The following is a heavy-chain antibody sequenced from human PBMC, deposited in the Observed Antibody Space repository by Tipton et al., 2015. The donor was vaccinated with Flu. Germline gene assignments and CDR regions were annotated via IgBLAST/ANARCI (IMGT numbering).Heavy chain of an antibody. CDR3: ARHGGYGGKGGGFDP. V-gene: IGHV4-59*08. CDR1: GGSISGYF. CDR2: IYYSGST. Sequence: TLSLTCTVSGGSISGYFWSWIRQPPGKGLEWIGYIYYSGSTDYNPSLKSRVTMSVDTSKNQFSLNLSSVTAADTAVYYCARHGGYGGKGGGFDPLGQGILVTVSS. D-gene: IGHD2-2*01. J-gene: IGHJ5*02.